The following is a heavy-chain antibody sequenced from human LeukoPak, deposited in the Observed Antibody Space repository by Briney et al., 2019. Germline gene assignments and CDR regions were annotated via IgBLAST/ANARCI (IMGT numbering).Heavy chain of an antibody. CDR1: GYTFTSYG. CDR3: ARAGAKSGYSSEVDH. CDR2: ISAYNGNT. Sequence: ASVKVSCKASGYTFTSYGISWVRQAPGQGLEWTGWISAYNGNTNYAQKLQGRVTMTTDTSTSTAYMELRSLRSDDTAVYYCARAGAKSGYSSEVDHWGQGTLVTVSS. J-gene: IGHJ4*02. V-gene: IGHV1-18*01. D-gene: IGHD6-25*01.